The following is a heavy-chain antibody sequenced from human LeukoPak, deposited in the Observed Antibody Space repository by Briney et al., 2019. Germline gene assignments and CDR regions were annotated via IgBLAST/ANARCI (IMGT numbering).Heavy chain of an antibody. D-gene: IGHD1-14*01. CDR1: GYTFISYG. V-gene: IGHV1-18*01. CDR3: ARAELSSPVPLNFDY. Sequence: ASVKVSCKASGYTFISYGISWVRQAPGQGLEWMGWISAYNGNTNYAQKLQGRVTMTTDTSTSTAYMELRSLRSDDTAVYYCARAELSSPVPLNFDYWGQGTLVTVSS. J-gene: IGHJ4*02. CDR2: ISAYNGNT.